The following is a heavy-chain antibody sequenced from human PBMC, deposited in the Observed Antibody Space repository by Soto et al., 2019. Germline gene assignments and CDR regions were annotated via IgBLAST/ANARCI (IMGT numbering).Heavy chain of an antibody. CDR3: ARDRSPYTYYYDSSGYRGYAFDI. J-gene: IGHJ3*02. D-gene: IGHD3-22*01. CDR1: GFTFSSYS. Sequence: VGSLRLSCAASGFTFSSYSMNWVRQAPGRGLEWASSIGSSSSYIYYADSVKGRFTISRDNAKNSLYLQMNSLRAEDTAVYYCARDRSPYTYYYDSSGYRGYAFDIWGQGTMVTVSS. V-gene: IGHV3-21*01. CDR2: IGSSSSYI.